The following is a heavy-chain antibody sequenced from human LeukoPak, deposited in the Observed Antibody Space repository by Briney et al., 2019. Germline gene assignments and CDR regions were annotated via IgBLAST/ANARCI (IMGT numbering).Heavy chain of an antibody. CDR2: ISSNGGST. Sequence: GGSLRLSCSASGFTFSSYAMHWVRQAPGKGLEYVSAISSNGGSTYYADSVKGRFTISRDNSKNTLYLQMSSLRAEDTAIYYCARQGIGDYLDNWGQGTLVTVSS. D-gene: IGHD3-10*01. CDR1: GFTFSSYA. V-gene: IGHV3-64D*06. J-gene: IGHJ4*02. CDR3: ARQGIGDYLDN.